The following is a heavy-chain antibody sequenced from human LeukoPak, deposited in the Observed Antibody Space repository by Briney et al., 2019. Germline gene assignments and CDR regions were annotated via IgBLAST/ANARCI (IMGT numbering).Heavy chain of an antibody. J-gene: IGHJ3*02. CDR1: GGSISSYY. Sequence: SETLSLTCTVSGGSISSYYWNWIRQPPGKGLEWIGYIFFSGSTNYNPSLKSRVTISVDTSKNQFSLKLSSVTAADTAVYYCAGRLWRRDGYNLSAFDIWGQGTMVTVSS. CDR2: IFFSGST. CDR3: AGRLWRRDGYNLSAFDI. V-gene: IGHV4-59*01. D-gene: IGHD5-24*01.